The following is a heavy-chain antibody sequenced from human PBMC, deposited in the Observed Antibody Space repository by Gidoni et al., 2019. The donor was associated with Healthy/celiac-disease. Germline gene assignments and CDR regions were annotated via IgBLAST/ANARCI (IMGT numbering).Heavy chain of an antibody. CDR3: ARACTSCPYYYMDV. D-gene: IGHD2-2*01. Sequence: QVQLVQSGAEVKKPGASVKVSCQASGYTFTSYDINWVRQATGQGLEWMGWMNPNSGNTGYAQKFQGRVTMTRNTSISTAYMELSSLRSEDTAVYYCARACTSCPYYYMDVWGKGTTVTVSS. CDR1: GYTFTSYD. J-gene: IGHJ6*03. CDR2: MNPNSGNT. V-gene: IGHV1-8*01.